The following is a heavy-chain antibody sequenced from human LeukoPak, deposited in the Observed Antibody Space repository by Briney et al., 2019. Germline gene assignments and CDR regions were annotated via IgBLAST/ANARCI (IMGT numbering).Heavy chain of an antibody. Sequence: PGGSLRLSCSASGFSFNNYAMSWIRQAPGKGLTWVSLVSPAYGSTYYADSVKGRFTISRDNSKNTLYLQMNSLRAEDTAVYYCAKDRSPYSSGWFPKRWSDPWGQGTLVTVSS. D-gene: IGHD6-19*01. CDR2: VSPAYGST. V-gene: IGHV3-23*01. J-gene: IGHJ5*02. CDR1: GFSFNNYA. CDR3: AKDRSPYSSGWFPKRWSDP.